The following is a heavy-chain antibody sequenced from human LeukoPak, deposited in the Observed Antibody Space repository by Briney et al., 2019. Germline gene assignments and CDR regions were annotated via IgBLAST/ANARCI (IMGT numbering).Heavy chain of an antibody. CDR2: INHSGST. D-gene: IGHD3-10*01. J-gene: IGHJ4*02. CDR1: GFTFSSYA. CDR3: AGSSHSRQNEFDY. Sequence: GSLRLSCAASGFTFSSYAMSWIRQPPGKGLEWIGEINHSGSTNYNPSLKSRVTISVDTSKNQFSLKLSSVTAADTAVYYCAGSSHSRQNEFDYWGQGTLVTVSS. V-gene: IGHV4-34*08.